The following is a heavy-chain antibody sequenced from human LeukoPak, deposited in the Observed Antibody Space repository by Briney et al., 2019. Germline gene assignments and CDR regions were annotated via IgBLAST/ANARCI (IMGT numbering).Heavy chain of an antibody. CDR3: AKDHISLAGIAQCSSTSCLFDY. J-gene: IGHJ4*02. CDR2: IRYDGSNK. CDR1: GFTFSSYG. D-gene: IGHD2-2*01. Sequence: GGSLRLSCAASGFTFSSYGMHWVRQAPGKGLEWVAFIRYDGSNKYYADSVKGRFTISRDNSKNTLYLQVNSLRAEDTAVYYCAKDHISLAGIAQCSSTSCLFDYWGQGTLVTVSS. V-gene: IGHV3-30*02.